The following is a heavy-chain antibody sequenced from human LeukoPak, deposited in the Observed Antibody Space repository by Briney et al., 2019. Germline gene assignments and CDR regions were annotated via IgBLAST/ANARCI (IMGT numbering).Heavy chain of an antibody. V-gene: IGHV3-74*01. J-gene: IGHJ6*02. CDR3: VSAAAGTRNGMDV. D-gene: IGHD6-13*01. CDR2: INSDGSTT. Sequence: GGSLRLSCAASGFTFSTYWMHWVRQAPGKGLVWVSRINSDGSTTSYADSVKGRFTISRDNARNTLYLQMNSLRAEDTAVYHCVSAAAGTRNGMDVWGQGTTVTVSS. CDR1: GFTFSTYW.